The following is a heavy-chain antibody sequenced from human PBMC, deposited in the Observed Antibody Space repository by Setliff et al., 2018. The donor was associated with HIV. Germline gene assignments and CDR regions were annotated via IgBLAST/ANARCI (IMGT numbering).Heavy chain of an antibody. CDR2: VSYSGTT. D-gene: IGHD5-12*01. CDR3: ARHQSGYNFSPFDN. Sequence: PSETLSLTCTVSSGSFSSRHYWCWIRQSQGKGLEWIGSVSYSGTTYYNPSLRSRITISVDTSKNQFSLIVSSVTAADTATYYCARHQSGYNFSPFDNWGLGSLVTVSS. CDR1: SGSFSSRHY. V-gene: IGHV4-39*01. J-gene: IGHJ4*02.